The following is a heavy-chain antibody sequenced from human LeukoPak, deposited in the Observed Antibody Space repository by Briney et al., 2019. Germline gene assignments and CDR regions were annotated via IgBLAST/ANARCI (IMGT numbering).Heavy chain of an antibody. CDR2: IRYDGSNK. CDR3: AKEGGASRFDY. D-gene: IGHD5-12*01. CDR1: GFTFTSHG. V-gene: IGHV3-30*02. J-gene: IGHJ4*02. Sequence: GGAPRLSCAASGFTFTSHGMHRGRPAPRKGVVGGAFIRYDGSNKYYADSVKGRFTISRDNSKNTLYLQMNSLRAEDTAVYYCAKEGGASRFDYWGQGTLVTVSS.